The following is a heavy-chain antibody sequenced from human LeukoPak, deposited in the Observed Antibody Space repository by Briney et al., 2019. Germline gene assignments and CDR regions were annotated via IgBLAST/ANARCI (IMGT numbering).Heavy chain of an antibody. Sequence: GGSLRLSCAASGFNFNYYGMHWVRQAPGKGLEWVAFIRYDGSNKYYADSVKGRFTISRDNSENTLYMQMNSLRAEDTAVYYCARPLRDTAMDYYYYYYMDVWGKGATVTVSS. V-gene: IGHV3-30*02. J-gene: IGHJ6*03. CDR3: ARPLRDTAMDYYYYYYMDV. D-gene: IGHD5-18*01. CDR2: IRYDGSNK. CDR1: GFNFNYYG.